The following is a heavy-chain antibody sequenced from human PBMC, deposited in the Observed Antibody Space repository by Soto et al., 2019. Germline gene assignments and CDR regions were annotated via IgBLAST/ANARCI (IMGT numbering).Heavy chain of an antibody. CDR2: ISYSGTT. CDR1: GGSVRSSIYY. D-gene: IGHD5-18*01. J-gene: IGHJ4*02. V-gene: IGHV4-61*01. Sequence: LEILSLTCTVSGGSVRSSIYYWGWIRQPPGKGLEWIASISYSGTTNYNSSLKSRVTISIDTSKNQFSLKFNSVTAADTAVYYCAREGYNFGPFDYWGQGALVTVSS. CDR3: AREGYNFGPFDY.